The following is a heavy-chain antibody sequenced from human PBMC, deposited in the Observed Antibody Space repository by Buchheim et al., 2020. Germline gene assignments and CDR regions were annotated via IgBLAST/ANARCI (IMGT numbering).Heavy chain of an antibody. CDR1: GFTFSSYA. CDR2: ISGSGSST. Sequence: EVQLLESGGGLVQPGGSLRLSCAASGFTFSSYAMSWVRQAPGEGLECVSSISGSGSSTYYVDSVKGRFTISRDNSQSTLFLQMNSLRAEDTAIYYCAKDFRGYSYGYAEYWGQGTL. J-gene: IGHJ4*02. CDR3: AKDFRGYSYGYAEY. D-gene: IGHD5-18*01. V-gene: IGHV3-23*01.